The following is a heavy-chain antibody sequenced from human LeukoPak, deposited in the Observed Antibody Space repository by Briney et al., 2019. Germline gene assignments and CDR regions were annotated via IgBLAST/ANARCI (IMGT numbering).Heavy chain of an antibody. CDR2: IYSGGSA. CDR1: GYTVSSND. CDR3: ARDDKGVAHGFDP. D-gene: IGHD3-10*01. Sequence: GGSLRLSCTASGYTVSSNDMSWVRQALGKGLEWVSEIYSGGSAYYADSVKGRFTNSRDNSKNTLYLQMNSLRAEDTAVYYCARDDKGVAHGFDPWGQGTMVTVSS. J-gene: IGHJ5*01. V-gene: IGHV3-53*01.